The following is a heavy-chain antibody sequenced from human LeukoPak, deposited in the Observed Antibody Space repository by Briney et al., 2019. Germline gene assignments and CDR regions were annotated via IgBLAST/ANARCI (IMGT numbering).Heavy chain of an antibody. CDR2: ISDNSKYI. D-gene: IGHD1-26*01. Sequence: GGSLRLSCAASGFTFSSYSMNWVRQAPGKGLEWVSCISDNSKYIYYADSVKGRFTISRDNAKNSLYLQMNSLRAEDTAVYYCARDMVVGATAGLFDSWGQGTLVTVSS. CDR1: GFTFSSYS. V-gene: IGHV3-21*01. J-gene: IGHJ4*02. CDR3: ARDMVVGATAGLFDS.